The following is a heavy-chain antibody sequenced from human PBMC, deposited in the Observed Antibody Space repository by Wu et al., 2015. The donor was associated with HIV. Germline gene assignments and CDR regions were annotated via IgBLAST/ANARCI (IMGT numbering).Heavy chain of an antibody. CDR1: GYTFTSYY. CDR3: AKEHYGSGSYPYFDY. V-gene: IGHV1-46*03. CDR2: INPSGGST. Sequence: QVQLVQSGAEVKKPGASVKVSCKASGYTFTSYYMHWVRQAPGQGLEWMGIINPSGGSTSYAQKFQGRVTMTRDTSTSTVYMELSSLRSEDTAVYYCAKEHYGSGSYPYFDYWGQGTLVTVSS. J-gene: IGHJ4*02. D-gene: IGHD3-10*01.